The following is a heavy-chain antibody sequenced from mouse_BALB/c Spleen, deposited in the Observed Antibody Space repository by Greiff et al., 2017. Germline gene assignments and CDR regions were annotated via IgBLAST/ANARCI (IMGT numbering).Heavy chain of an antibody. CDR2: IWSGGST. CDR1: GFSLTSYG. V-gene: IGHV2-2-2*01. D-gene: IGHD5-5*01. J-gene: IGHJ4*01. Sequence: QVQLKQSGPGLVQPSQSLSITCTVSGFSLTSYGVHWVRQSPGKGLEWLGVIWSGGSTDYNAAFISRLSISKDNSKSQVFFKMNSLQADDTAIYYCVRNLPYAMDYWGQGTSVTVSS. CDR3: VRNLPYAMDY.